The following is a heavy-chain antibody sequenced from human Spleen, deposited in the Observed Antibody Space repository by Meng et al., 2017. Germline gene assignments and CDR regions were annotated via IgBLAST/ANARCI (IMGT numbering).Heavy chain of an antibody. V-gene: IGHV3-33*08. D-gene: IGHD4-17*01. CDR2: IWYDGNNK. Sequence: GESLKISCAASGFTFSSYGMHWVRQAPGKGLEWVTVIWYDGNNKYYADSVKGRFTISRDNSKNTLYLQMNSLRAEDTAVYYCARSSPGDYGDYFGSPNDYWGQGTLVTVSS. J-gene: IGHJ4*02. CDR1: GFTFSSYG. CDR3: ARSSPGDYGDYFGSPNDY.